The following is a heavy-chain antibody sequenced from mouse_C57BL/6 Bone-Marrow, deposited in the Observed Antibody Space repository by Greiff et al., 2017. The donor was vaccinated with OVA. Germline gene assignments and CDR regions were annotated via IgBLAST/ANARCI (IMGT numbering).Heavy chain of an antibody. CDR1: CYTFTGYW. V-gene: IGHV1-9*01. D-gene: IGHD4-1*01. CDR3: AFYLWDPCYAMDY. Sequence: VQLQQSGAELMKPGASVKLSCKATCYTFTGYWIEWVKQSPGHGLEWIGAILPGSGSTNYNEKFKGKATFTADTSSNTAYMQLSSLTTEDSAIYYCAFYLWDPCYAMDYWGQGTSVTVSS. J-gene: IGHJ4*01. CDR2: ILPGSGST.